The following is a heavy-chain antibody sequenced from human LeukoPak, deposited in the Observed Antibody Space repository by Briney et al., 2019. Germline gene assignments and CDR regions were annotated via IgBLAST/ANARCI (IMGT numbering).Heavy chain of an antibody. D-gene: IGHD2-21*02. V-gene: IGHV1-8*02. J-gene: IGHJ4*02. CDR2: MSANSGNT. CDR3: ARTPPKGDIDY. Sequence: ASVKVSCKASGYTFTSYAIHWVRQAPGQRLEWLGWMSANSGNTGYAQKFQGRVSMTRATSIKTAYLEVNRLTFEDTAVYYCARTPPKGDIDYWGQGTLVTVSS. CDR1: GYTFTSYA.